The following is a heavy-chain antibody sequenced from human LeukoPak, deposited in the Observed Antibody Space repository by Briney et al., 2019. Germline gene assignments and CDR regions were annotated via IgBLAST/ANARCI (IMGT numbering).Heavy chain of an antibody. Sequence: PSETLSLTCAVSGGSISSGGYSWSWIRQPPGKGLEWIGYIYHSGSTYYNPSLKSRVTISVDRSKNQFSLKLSSVTAADTAVYYCARSGGVRGRRAFDIWGQGTMVTVSS. V-gene: IGHV4-30-2*01. J-gene: IGHJ3*02. CDR2: IYHSGST. CDR3: ARSGGVRGRRAFDI. CDR1: GGSISSGGYS. D-gene: IGHD3-10*01.